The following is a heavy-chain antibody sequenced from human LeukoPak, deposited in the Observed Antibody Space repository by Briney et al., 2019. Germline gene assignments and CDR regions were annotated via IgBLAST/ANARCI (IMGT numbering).Heavy chain of an antibody. J-gene: IGHJ4*02. CDR3: ARIWSGFSPCFDY. Sequence: SETLSLTCTVSGASISSGGYYWGWIRQHPGKGLEWIGYIYYSGSTYHNPSLKSRVTISADTSKNQFSLKLGSVTAADTAVYYCARIWSGFSPCFDYWGQGTLVTVSS. D-gene: IGHD3-3*01. V-gene: IGHV4-31*03. CDR2: IYYSGST. CDR1: GASISSGGYY.